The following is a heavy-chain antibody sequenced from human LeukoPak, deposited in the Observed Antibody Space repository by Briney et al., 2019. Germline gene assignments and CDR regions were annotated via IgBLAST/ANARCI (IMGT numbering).Heavy chain of an antibody. CDR3: ARVDDWNDSFDY. V-gene: IGHV1-69*13. Sequence: SVKVSCKASGGTFSSYAISWVRQAPGQGLEWMGGIIPIFGTANYAQKFQGRVTITADESTSTAYMELSSLRSEDTAVYYCARVDDWNDSFDYWGQGTLVTVSS. D-gene: IGHD1-1*01. CDR2: IIPIFGTA. J-gene: IGHJ4*02. CDR1: GGTFSSYA.